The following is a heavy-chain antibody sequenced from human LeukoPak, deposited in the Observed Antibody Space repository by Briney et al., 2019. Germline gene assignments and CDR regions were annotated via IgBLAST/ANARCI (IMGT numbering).Heavy chain of an antibody. CDR1: GGSISNKY. D-gene: IGHD6-19*01. Sequence: SETLSLTCTVSGGSISNKYWSWIRQPPGKGLEWIGYIYYSGSTNYNPSLKSRVTILVDTSKNQFSLKLSSVTAADTAVYYCVGSGWYDAQPRPYYFDYWGQGTLVTVSS. V-gene: IGHV4-59*01. CDR2: IYYSGST. CDR3: VGSGWYDAQPRPYYFDY. J-gene: IGHJ4*02.